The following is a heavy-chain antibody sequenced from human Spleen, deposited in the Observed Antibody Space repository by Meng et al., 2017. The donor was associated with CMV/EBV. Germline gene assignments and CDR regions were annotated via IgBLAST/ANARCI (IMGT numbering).Heavy chain of an antibody. CDR2: IHFDGNNK. V-gene: IGHV3-30*02. CDR1: GLTFSSYG. D-gene: IGHD5-18*01. J-gene: IGHJ4*02. Sequence: GGSLRLSCAASGLTFSSYGMHWVRQAPGKGLEWVAFIHFDGNNKHYANSVKGRFTISRDNSKNMLFVQMNSLRPEDTAVYYCAGDSGYSFDYWGQGTLVTVSS. CDR3: AGDSGYSFDY.